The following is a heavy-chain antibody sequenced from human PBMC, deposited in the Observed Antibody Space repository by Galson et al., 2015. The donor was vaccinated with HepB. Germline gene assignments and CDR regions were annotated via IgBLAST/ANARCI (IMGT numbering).Heavy chain of an antibody. V-gene: IGHV3-74*01. CDR1: GFTFSSYW. D-gene: IGHD3/OR15-3a*01. CDR3: ARSDWGEYWYFDL. J-gene: IGHJ2*01. Sequence: SLRLSCAASGFTFSSYWMHWVRQAPGKGLVWVSRINSDGSSTSYADSVKGRFTISRDNAKNTLYLQMNSLRAEDTAVYYCARSDWGEYWYFDLWGRGTLVTVSS. CDR2: INSDGSST.